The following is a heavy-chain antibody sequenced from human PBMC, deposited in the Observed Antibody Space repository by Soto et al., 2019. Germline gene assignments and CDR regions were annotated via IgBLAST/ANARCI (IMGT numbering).Heavy chain of an antibody. V-gene: IGHV1-8*01. J-gene: IGHJ5*02. D-gene: IGHD1-26*01. CDR2: MNPNSGNT. CDR1: GYTFTSYD. Sequence: QVQLVQSGAEVKKPGASVKVSCKASGYTFTSYDINWVRQATGQGLEWMGWMNPNSGNTGYAQKFQGRVTMTRNNSISTAYRELSSLRSEDTAVYYFARENVGATNWFDPGGQGTLVTVSA. CDR3: ARENVGATNWFDP.